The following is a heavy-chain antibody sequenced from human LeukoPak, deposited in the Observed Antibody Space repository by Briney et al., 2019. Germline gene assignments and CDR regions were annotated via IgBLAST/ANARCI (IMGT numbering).Heavy chain of an antibody. V-gene: IGHV4-4*09. J-gene: IGHJ6*03. CDR1: GGSISSYY. CDR2: IYTSGST. Sequence: SETLSLTCTVSGGSISSYYWSWIRQPPGKGLEWIGYIYTSGSTSYNPSLKSRVTISVDTSKNQFSLKLSSVTAADTAVYYCARLGSSWYRLDYYYYYMDVWGKGTTVTVSS. D-gene: IGHD6-13*01. CDR3: ARLGSSWYRLDYYYYYMDV.